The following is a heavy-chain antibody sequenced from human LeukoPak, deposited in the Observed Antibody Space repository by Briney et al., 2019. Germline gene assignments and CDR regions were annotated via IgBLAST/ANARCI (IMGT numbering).Heavy chain of an antibody. V-gene: IGHV3-53*01. J-gene: IGHJ3*02. D-gene: IGHD1-26*01. CDR3: ARGGSYLSAFDI. CDR2: IYSGGST. CDR1: GFTVSSNY. Sequence: GGSLRLSCAASGFTVSSNYMSWVRQAPGKGLEWVSIIYSGGSTFYADSVKGRFTISRDNSKNTLYLQINSLRAEDTAVYYCARGGSYLSAFDIWGQGTMVTVSS.